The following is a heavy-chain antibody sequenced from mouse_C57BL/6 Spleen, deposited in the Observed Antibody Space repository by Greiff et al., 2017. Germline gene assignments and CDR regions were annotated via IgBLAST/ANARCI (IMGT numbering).Heavy chain of an antibody. CDR2: IWGVGSP. D-gene: IGHD1-1*01. J-gene: IGHJ1*03. Sequence: LVAPSQSLSITCTVSGFSLTSYGVDWVRQSPGKGLEWLGVIWGVGSPNYNSALKSRLSISKDNSKSQVFLKMTSLQTDDTAMYDCASRGSTTTGYFDVWGTGTTVTVAS. CDR3: ASRGSTTTGYFDV. V-gene: IGHV2-6*01. CDR1: GFSLTSYG.